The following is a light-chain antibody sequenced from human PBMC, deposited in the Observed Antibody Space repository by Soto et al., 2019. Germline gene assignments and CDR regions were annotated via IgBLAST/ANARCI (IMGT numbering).Light chain of an antibody. CDR1: SGHSTYI. CDR3: ETWDTNVVV. Sequence: QSVLTQSSSASASLGSSVKLTCTLSSGHSTYIIAWHQQQPGKAPRYLMKLEGSGSYNKGSGIPDRFSGSSSGADRYLTISGLQFEDEADYYCETWDTNVVVFGGGTKLTVL. J-gene: IGLJ2*01. V-gene: IGLV4-60*02. CDR2: LEGSGSY.